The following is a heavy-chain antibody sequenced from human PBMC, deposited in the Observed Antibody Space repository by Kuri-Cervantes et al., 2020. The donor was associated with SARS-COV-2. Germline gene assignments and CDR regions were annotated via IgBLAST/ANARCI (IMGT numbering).Heavy chain of an antibody. J-gene: IGHJ4*02. CDR1: GGTFSSYA. Sequence: GGSLRLSCKASGGTFSSYAISWVRQAPGQGLEWMGGIIPIFGTANYAQKFQGRVTITTDESTSTAYMELSRLRSDDTAVYYCAVEYSSSSGHQGDDYWGQGTLVTVSS. D-gene: IGHD6-6*01. CDR3: AVEYSSSSGHQGDDY. V-gene: IGHV1-69*05. CDR2: IIPIFGTA.